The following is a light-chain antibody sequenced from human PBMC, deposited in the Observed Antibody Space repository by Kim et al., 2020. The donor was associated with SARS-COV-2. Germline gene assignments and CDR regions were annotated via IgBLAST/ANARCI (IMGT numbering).Light chain of an antibody. CDR2: DAS. CDR1: QSISTW. CDR3: QRYNRNSPEYT. Sequence: SVADGVTIPCRASQSISTWLAWYQQRPEKAPKLLIYDASTLETGVPSRFSGRGSGTEFTLSIHSLQPDDFATYYCQRYNRNSPEYTFGQGTKLEI. V-gene: IGKV1-5*01. J-gene: IGKJ2*01.